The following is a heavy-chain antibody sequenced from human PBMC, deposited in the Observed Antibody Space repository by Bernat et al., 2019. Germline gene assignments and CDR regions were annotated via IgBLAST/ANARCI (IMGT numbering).Heavy chain of an antibody. D-gene: IGHD2-15*01. J-gene: IGHJ4*02. CDR3: ARDCGGGSYYLDQYDFDY. CDR2: ISAYNGNT. V-gene: IGHV1-18*01. CDR1: GYTFTSYG. Sequence: QVQLVQSGAEVKKPGASVKVSCKASGYTFTSYGISWVRQAPGQGLEWMGWISAYNGNTNYAQKLQGRFTMTTDTSTSTAYMELRGLRSDDTAVYYCARDCGGGSYYLDQYDFDYWGQGTLVTVSS.